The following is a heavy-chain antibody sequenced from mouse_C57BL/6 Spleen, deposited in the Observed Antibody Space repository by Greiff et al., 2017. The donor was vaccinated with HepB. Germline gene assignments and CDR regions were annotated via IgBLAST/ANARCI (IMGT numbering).Heavy chain of an antibody. V-gene: IGHV1-76*01. D-gene: IGHD1-1*01. CDR2: IYPGSGNT. CDR3: AREGISPITTVVADD. CDR1: GYTFTDYY. J-gene: IGHJ2*01. Sequence: QVQLQQSGAELVRPGASVKLSCKASGYTFTDYYINWVKQRPGQGLEWIARIYPGSGNTYYNEKFKGKATLTAEKSSSTAYMQLSSLTSEDSAVYFCAREGISPITTVVADDWGQGTTLTVSS.